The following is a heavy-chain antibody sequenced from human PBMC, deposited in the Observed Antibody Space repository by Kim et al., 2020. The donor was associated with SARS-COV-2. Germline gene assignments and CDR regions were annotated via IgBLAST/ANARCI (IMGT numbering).Heavy chain of an antibody. V-gene: IGHV3-11*01. CDR1: GFTFGDYY. Sequence: GGSLRLSCAASGFTFGDYYINWIRQAPGKGPEWVSYISSLGTTVYYADSVKGRFTMSRDNAKNTVYLQMNSLRAEDTAVYYCARDPSSDSRGFYSKGGIFDSWGQGIPVTVSS. CDR2: ISSLGTTV. D-gene: IGHD3-22*01. J-gene: IGHJ4*02. CDR3: ARDPSSDSRGFYSKGGIFDS.